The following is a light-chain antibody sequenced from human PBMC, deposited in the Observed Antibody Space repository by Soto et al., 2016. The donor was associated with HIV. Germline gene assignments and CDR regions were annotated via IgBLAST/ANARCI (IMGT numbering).Light chain of an antibody. Sequence: DVVMTQSPLSLPVTLGQPASISCRSSQSLVHSDGNTYLNWFQQRPGQSPRRLIYKVSNRDSGVPDRFSGSGSGTDFTLKISRVEAEDGLGFITCMQGTHWPPAFGQGTKVGIK. CDR3: MQGTHWPPA. V-gene: IGKV2-30*02. J-gene: IGKJ1*01. CDR2: KVS. CDR1: QSLVHSDGNTY.